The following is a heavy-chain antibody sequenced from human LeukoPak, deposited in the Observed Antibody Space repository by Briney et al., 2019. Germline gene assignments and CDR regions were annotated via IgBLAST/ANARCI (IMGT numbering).Heavy chain of an antibody. CDR2: INHSGST. CDR1: GGSFSGYY. V-gene: IGHV4-34*01. D-gene: IGHD4-23*01. J-gene: IGHJ6*02. Sequence: SETLSLTCAVYGGSFSGYYWGWIRQPPGKGLEWIGEINHSGSTNYNPSLKSRVTISVDTSKNQFSLKLSSVTAADTAVYYCARKLKYYYGMDVWGQGTTVTVSS. CDR3: ARKLKYYYGMDV.